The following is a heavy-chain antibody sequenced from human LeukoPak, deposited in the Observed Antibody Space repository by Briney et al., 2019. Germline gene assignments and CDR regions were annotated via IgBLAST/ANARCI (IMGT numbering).Heavy chain of an antibody. D-gene: IGHD1-26*01. J-gene: IGHJ4*02. CDR2: IKQDGSEK. V-gene: IGHV3-7*01. CDR1: GFTFSSCW. Sequence: GGSLRLSCAASGFTFSSCWMSWVRQAPGKGLEWVANIKQDGSEKYYVDSVKARFAISRDNAKNSLYLQMNSLRAEDTAVYYCARDKIVGATNLDYWGQGTLVTVSS. CDR3: ARDKIVGATNLDY.